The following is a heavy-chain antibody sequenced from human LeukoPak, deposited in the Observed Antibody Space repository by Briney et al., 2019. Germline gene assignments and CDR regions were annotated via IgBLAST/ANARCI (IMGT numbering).Heavy chain of an antibody. V-gene: IGHV1-18*01. Sequence: ASVKVSCKASGYTFTSYGISWVRQAPGQGLEWMGWISAYNGNTNYAQKLQGRVTMTTDTSTSTAYMELRSLRSDDTAVYYCARSLYGSGSYSAPGYWGQGTLVSVSS. CDR2: ISAYNGNT. J-gene: IGHJ4*02. D-gene: IGHD3-10*01. CDR1: GYTFTSYG. CDR3: ARSLYGSGSYSAPGY.